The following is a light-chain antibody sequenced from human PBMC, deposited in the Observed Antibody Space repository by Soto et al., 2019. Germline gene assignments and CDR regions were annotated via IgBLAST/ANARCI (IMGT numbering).Light chain of an antibody. CDR2: GAS. Sequence: EIVLTQSPGTLSLSPGERATLSCRASQSVSSSYLAWYQQKPGQAPRLLIYGASSRATGIPDRFSGSGSGTDFTLTISRLGPEDFALYYCQQYVTSAITFGQGTRLEI. J-gene: IGKJ5*01. CDR1: QSVSSSY. CDR3: QQYVTSAIT. V-gene: IGKV3-20*01.